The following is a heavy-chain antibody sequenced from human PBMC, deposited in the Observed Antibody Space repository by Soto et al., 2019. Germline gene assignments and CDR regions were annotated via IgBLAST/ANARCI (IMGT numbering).Heavy chain of an antibody. Sequence: ASVKVSCKASGYTFSGFYMHWVRQAPGQGLEWMGWINPNSGGTKYAEKFQGRVTMTRDTSISTAYVELSRLTSGDTAVYYCASAAVTGTAGLDFWGQGTLVTVSS. V-gene: IGHV1-2*02. CDR1: GYTFSGFY. J-gene: IGHJ4*02. CDR3: ASAAVTGTAGLDF. CDR2: INPNSGGT. D-gene: IGHD6-19*01.